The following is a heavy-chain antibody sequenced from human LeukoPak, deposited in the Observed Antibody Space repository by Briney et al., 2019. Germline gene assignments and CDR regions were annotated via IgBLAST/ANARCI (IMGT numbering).Heavy chain of an antibody. CDR2: ISAYNGNT. J-gene: IGHJ4*02. Sequence: ASVKVSCKASGYTFTSYGISWVRQAPGQGLEWMGWISAYNGNTNYAQKLQGRVTMTTDTSTSTAYMELRSLRSDDTAVYYCARVSVITQYSGSPDYFASWGQGTLITVSS. D-gene: IGHD1-26*01. CDR3: ARVSVITQYSGSPDYFAS. V-gene: IGHV1-18*01. CDR1: GYTFTSYG.